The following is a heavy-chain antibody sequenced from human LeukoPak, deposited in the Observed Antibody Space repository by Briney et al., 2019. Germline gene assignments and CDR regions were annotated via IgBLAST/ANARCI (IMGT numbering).Heavy chain of an antibody. J-gene: IGHJ4*02. D-gene: IGHD5-18*01. Sequence: SGGSLRLSCAASGFTFSSYWMTWVRQAPGKGLEWVANIKQDGSEKHFVGSVKGRFTISRDNAKDSLYLQMDSLRAEDTAVYYCATERYTYDYHFDYWGQGTLVTVSS. V-gene: IGHV3-7*01. CDR3: ATERYTYDYHFDY. CDR2: IKQDGSEK. CDR1: GFTFSSYW.